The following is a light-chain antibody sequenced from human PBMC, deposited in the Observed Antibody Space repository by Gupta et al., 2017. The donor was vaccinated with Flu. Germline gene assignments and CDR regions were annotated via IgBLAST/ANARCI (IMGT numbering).Light chain of an antibody. Sequence: SSDVGGNKYVSWYQQHPGKAPKLMFFEVNNRFSVVYNRFSAFKSGNTASLTISGLQAEDEADYYCSSYSNTNNVVVFGGGTKLTVL. J-gene: IGLJ2*01. CDR1: SSDVGGNKY. CDR3: SSYSNTNNVVV. V-gene: IGLV2-14*01. CDR2: EVN.